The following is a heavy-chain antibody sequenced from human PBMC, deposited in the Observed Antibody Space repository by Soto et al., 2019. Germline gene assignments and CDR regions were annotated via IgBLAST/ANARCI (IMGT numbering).Heavy chain of an antibody. V-gene: IGHV3-48*01. CDR2: ISGDSASI. Sequence: EVQLVESGGGLVQPGGSLRLSCAASGFTFSSYSMTWVRQPPGKGLEWVSYISGDSASIYYADSVKGRFTISRDNVRTSPDLQMNSLSAEDTAGYYCARTMVREAFHYWGQGTLVTVST. CDR3: ARTMVREAFHY. J-gene: IGHJ4*02. D-gene: IGHD3-10*01. CDR1: GFTFSSYS.